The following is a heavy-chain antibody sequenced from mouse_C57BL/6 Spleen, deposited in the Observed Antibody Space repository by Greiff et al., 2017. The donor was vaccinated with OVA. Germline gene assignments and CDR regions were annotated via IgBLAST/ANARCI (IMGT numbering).Heavy chain of an antibody. CDR2: IYPGSGST. CDR1: GYTFTSYW. J-gene: IGHJ4*01. CDR3: AKVKLYYGSSYEDAMDY. V-gene: IGHV1-55*01. Sequence: QVQLQQPGAELVKPGASVKMSCKASGYTFTSYWITWVKQRPGQGLEWIGDIYPGSGSTNYNEKFKSKATLTVDTSSSTAYMQLSSLTSEDSAVYYCAKVKLYYGSSYEDAMDYWGQGTSVTVSS. D-gene: IGHD1-1*01.